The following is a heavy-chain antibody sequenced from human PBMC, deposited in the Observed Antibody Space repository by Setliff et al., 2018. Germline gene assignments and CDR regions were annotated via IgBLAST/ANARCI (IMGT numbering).Heavy chain of an antibody. CDR1: GGSISSSSHY. CDR3: ARGCAAGACYSDYYYYMDV. D-gene: IGHD2-15*01. J-gene: IGHJ6*03. Sequence: PSETLSLTCTVSGGSISSSSHYWGWIRQPPGKGLEWIGSIYYTGSTDYNPSLDSRVTMSVDTSKNQFSLKLKSVTAADTAMYYCARGCAAGACYSDYYYYMDVWGKGTTVTVSS. V-gene: IGHV4-39*07. CDR2: IYYTGST.